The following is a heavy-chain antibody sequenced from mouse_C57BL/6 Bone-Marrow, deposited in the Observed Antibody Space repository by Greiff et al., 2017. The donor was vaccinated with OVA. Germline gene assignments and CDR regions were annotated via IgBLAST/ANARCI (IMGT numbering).Heavy chain of an antibody. CDR3: TRSNVLPFDD. V-gene: IGHV1-15*01. CDR1: GYTFTDYE. J-gene: IGHJ2*01. Sequence: QVQLKQSGAELVRPGASVTLSCKASGYTFTDYEMHWVKQTPVHGLEWIGAIDPETGGTAYNQKFKGKAILTADKSSSTAYMELRILTSEDSAVYYCTRSNVLPFDDWGQGTTLTVSS. CDR2: IDPETGGT. D-gene: IGHD5-5*01.